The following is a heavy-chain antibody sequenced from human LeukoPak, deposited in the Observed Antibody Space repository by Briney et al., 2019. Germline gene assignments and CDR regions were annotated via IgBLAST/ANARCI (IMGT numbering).Heavy chain of an antibody. CDR3: ARLYYHGSGSYVDY. Sequence: GSLKISCSGSGFTFRTFGMHWVRPAPGQGLEWGALIWSEGIKKNYADSAMGRFTISRDNSKNTLYLQMNSLKVEDTAVYYCARLYYHGSGSYVDYWGQGTLVTVSS. CDR2: IWSEGIKK. CDR1: GFTFRTFG. J-gene: IGHJ4*02. D-gene: IGHD3-10*01. V-gene: IGHV3-33*01.